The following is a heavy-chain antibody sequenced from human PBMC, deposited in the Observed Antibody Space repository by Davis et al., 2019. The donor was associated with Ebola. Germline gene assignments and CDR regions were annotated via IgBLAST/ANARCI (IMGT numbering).Heavy chain of an antibody. J-gene: IGHJ4*02. V-gene: IGHV1-18*04. CDR3: ARAQFPTTNDH. CDR1: GYIFTNYG. D-gene: IGHD1-1*01. Sequence: AASVKVSCKASGYIFTNYGSTWVRQAPGQGLEWMGWINPDNGNTNYAQNVQGRVTMTTDTSTSTAYMEVGSLRYDDTAVYYCARAQFPTTNDHWGQGTLVTVSS. CDR2: INPDNGNT.